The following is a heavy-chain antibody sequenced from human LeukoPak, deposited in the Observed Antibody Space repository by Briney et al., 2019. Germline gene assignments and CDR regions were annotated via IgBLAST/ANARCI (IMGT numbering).Heavy chain of an antibody. V-gene: IGHV1-69*13. J-gene: IGHJ4*02. Sequence: SVKFSCKASGGTFSSYAISRVRQAPGQGLEWMGGIIPIFGTANYAQKFQARATITSDESTSTAYMELSSLRSEDTAVYYCARRPTRGYSGYDYFGYWGQGTLVTVSS. CDR1: GGTFSSYA. D-gene: IGHD5-12*01. CDR2: IIPIFGTA. CDR3: ARRPTRGYSGYDYFGY.